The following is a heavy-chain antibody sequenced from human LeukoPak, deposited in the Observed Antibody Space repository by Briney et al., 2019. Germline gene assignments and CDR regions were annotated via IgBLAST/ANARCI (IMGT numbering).Heavy chain of an antibody. D-gene: IGHD3-9*01. CDR1: GFTFSTYA. Sequence: TGGSLRLSCAASGFTFSTYAMSWVRQAPGRGLEWVSAISGSDGSTFYADSVKGRFTISRDNSKATLHLQMNSLRAEDTAVYYCANENFDWLPRDYWGQGTLVTVSS. V-gene: IGHV3-23*01. CDR3: ANENFDWLPRDY. CDR2: ISGSDGST. J-gene: IGHJ4*02.